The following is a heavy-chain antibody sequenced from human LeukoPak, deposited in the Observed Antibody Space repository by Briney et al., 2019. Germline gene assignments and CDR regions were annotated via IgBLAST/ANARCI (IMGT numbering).Heavy chain of an antibody. CDR3: ARAVGPFDY. Sequence: PGRSLRLSCAASGFTFSTYGMHWVRQAPGRGLEWVAVIWYDGTNKYYGDSVKGRFTISRDNSKNTLYLQMNSLRAEDTAVYYCARAVGPFDYWGQGTLVTVSS. CDR1: GFTFSTYG. J-gene: IGHJ4*02. CDR2: IWYDGTNK. V-gene: IGHV3-33*01.